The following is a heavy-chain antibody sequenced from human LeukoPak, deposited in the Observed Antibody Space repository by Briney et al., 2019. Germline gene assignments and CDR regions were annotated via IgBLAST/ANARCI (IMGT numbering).Heavy chain of an antibody. J-gene: IGHJ6*02. D-gene: IGHD3-10*01. CDR1: GYTLTELS. Sequence: GASVKVSCKVSGYTLTELSMHWVRQAPGKGLEWMGGFDPEDGETIYAQKFQGRVTVTEDTSTDTAYMELSSLRSEDTAVYYCATVGSGSRYYYYGMDVWGQGTTVTVSS. CDR2: FDPEDGET. CDR3: ATVGSGSRYYYYGMDV. V-gene: IGHV1-24*01.